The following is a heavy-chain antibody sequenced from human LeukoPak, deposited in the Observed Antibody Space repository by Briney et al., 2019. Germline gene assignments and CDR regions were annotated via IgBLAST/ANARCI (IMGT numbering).Heavy chain of an antibody. CDR3: ARGRSSMVRGYYYYYMDV. V-gene: IGHV4-59*01. Sequence: PSETLSLTCTVSGGSISSYYWSWIRQPPGKGLEWIGYIYYSGNTNYNPSLKSRVTISVDTSKNQFSLKLSSVTAADTAVYYCARGRSSMVRGYYYYYMDVWGKGTTVTISS. D-gene: IGHD3-10*01. CDR2: IYYSGNT. CDR1: GGSISSYY. J-gene: IGHJ6*03.